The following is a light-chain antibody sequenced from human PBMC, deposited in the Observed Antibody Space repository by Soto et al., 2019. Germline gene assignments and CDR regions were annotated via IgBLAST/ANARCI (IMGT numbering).Light chain of an antibody. CDR3: QQYGSSLWT. V-gene: IGKV3-20*01. Sequence: EIVMTQSPATLSVSPGERATLSCRASQSVSSNLAWYQQKPGQAPRLLIYGASRRATGIPDRFSGSGSGTDFTLTISRLEPEDFAVYYCQQYGSSLWTFGQGTKVDIK. CDR2: GAS. CDR1: QSVSSN. J-gene: IGKJ1*01.